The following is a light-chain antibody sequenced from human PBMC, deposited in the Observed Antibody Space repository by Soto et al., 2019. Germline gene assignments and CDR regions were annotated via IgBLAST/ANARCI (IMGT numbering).Light chain of an antibody. Sequence: QSALTQPASVSGSPGQSITISSTGTSSDVGAYNYVSWYQQHPGKAPQLMIYEVSNRPSGVSHRFSGSKSGNTASLTISGLQAEDEADYYCTSYTRSGPWVFGGGTKLTVL. CDR3: TSYTRSGPWV. J-gene: IGLJ3*02. V-gene: IGLV2-14*01. CDR1: SSDVGAYNY. CDR2: EVS.